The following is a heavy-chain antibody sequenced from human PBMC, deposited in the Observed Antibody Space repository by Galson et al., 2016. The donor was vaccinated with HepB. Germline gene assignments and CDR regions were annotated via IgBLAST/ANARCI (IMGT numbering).Heavy chain of an antibody. Sequence: LRLPCAVSGFTFEDYAMHWVRQVPGKSLEWISGISWNSDSINYAISAKGRFTISRDNAKNSLYLQMNSLRAEDTALYYCAKGRRYFDWLLGFDYWGQGILVTVSS. CDR3: AKGRRYFDWLLGFDY. CDR1: GFTFEDYA. CDR2: ISWNSDSI. V-gene: IGHV3-9*01. J-gene: IGHJ4*02. D-gene: IGHD3-9*01.